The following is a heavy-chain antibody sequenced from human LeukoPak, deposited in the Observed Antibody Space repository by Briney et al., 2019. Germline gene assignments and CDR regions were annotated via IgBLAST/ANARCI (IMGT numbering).Heavy chain of an antibody. V-gene: IGHV4-34*01. D-gene: IGHD5-18*01. CDR2: INHGGST. CDR3: ASERYSYGSFDY. J-gene: IGHJ4*02. CDR1: GGSFSDYY. Sequence: SETLSLTCSVYGGSFSDYYWNWIRQSPAKGLEWIGEINHGGSTNYNPSLKSRVTISVDTSKNQFSLKLSSVTAADTAVYYCASERYSYGSFDYWGQGTLVTVSS.